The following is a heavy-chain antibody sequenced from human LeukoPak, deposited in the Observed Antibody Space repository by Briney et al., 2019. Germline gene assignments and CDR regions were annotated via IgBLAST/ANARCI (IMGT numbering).Heavy chain of an antibody. CDR2: ISSSSSYI. V-gene: IGHV3-21*01. Sequence: PGGSLRLSCAASGFTFSSYSMNWVRQAPGKGLEWVSSISSSSSYIYYADSVKGRFTISRDNAKNSLYLQMNSLRAEDTAVYCCARDIGLRKAAPPGWFDPWGQGALVTVSS. CDR1: GFTFSSYS. J-gene: IGHJ5*02. CDR3: ARDIGLRKAAPPGWFDP. D-gene: IGHD6-6*01.